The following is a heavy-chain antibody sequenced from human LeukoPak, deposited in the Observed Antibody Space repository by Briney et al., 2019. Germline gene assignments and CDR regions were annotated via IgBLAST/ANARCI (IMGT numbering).Heavy chain of an antibody. V-gene: IGHV3-23*01. CDR3: ATDSSTWYFDY. CDR2: ISGSGGST. CDR1: EFIFSSYA. J-gene: IGHJ4*02. D-gene: IGHD6-13*01. Sequence: PGGSLRLSCAASEFIFSSYAMSWVRQAPGKGLEWVSGISGSGGSTDYADSVKGRFTTSRDNSKNTLYLQMNSLRAEDTAVYYCATDSSTWYFDYWGQGTQVTVSS.